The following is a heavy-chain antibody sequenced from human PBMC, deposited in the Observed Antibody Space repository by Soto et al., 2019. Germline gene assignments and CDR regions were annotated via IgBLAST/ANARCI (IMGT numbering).Heavy chain of an antibody. CDR2: ISYDGSNK. Sequence: GGSLRLSCAASGFTFSSYWMFWVRQAPGKGLEWVAVISYDGSNKYYADSVKGRFTISRDNSKNTLYLQMNSLRAEDTAVYYCARDYYRFNSGYGFSMDVWGQGTTVTVSS. V-gene: IGHV3-30-3*01. CDR1: GFTFSSYW. J-gene: IGHJ6*02. D-gene: IGHD5-12*01. CDR3: ARDYYRFNSGYGFSMDV.